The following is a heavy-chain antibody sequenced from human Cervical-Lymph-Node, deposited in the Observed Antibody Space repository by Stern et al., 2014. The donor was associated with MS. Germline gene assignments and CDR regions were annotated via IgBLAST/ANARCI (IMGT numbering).Heavy chain of an antibody. Sequence: QVQLVQSGAEVKKPGASVKVSCKASGYSFTDFNTHWVRQAPGQGLEWMGRISPHTGGARYAEKFQGSVTMTRDTSITTAYMELDRLTSDDTAVYYCATHGGSSFQMDVWGQGTTVTVSS. D-gene: IGHD6-13*01. CDR2: ISPHTGGA. V-gene: IGHV1-2*06. CDR1: GYSFTDFN. CDR3: ATHGGSSFQMDV. J-gene: IGHJ6*02.